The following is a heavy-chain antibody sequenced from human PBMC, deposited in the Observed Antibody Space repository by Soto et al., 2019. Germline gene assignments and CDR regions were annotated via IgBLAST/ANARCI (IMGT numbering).Heavy chain of an antibody. D-gene: IGHD3-3*01. CDR2: ISSSGSTI. V-gene: IGHV3-48*03. J-gene: IGHJ5*02. Sequence: GGSLRLSCAASGFTFSSYEMNWVRQAPGKGLERVSYISSSGSTIYYADSVKGRFTISRDNAKNSLYLQMNSLRAEDTAVYYCASQGAYYDFWSGYSDWFDPWGQGTLVTVSS. CDR1: GFTFSSYE. CDR3: ASQGAYYDFWSGYSDWFDP.